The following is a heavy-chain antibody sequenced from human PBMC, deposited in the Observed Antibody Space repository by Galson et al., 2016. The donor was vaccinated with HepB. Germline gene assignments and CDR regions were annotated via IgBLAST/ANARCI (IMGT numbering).Heavy chain of an antibody. CDR3: VTSQGY. J-gene: IGHJ4*02. Sequence: SLRLSCAVSGLKFSTYWMTWVHQAPGKGLEWVATINPDGNEKAYVDSVKGRFTMSRDNAKDSLHSQMNSRRAEDTGVYYCVTSQGYWGQGTLVTVSS. V-gene: IGHV3-7*03. CDR2: INPDGNEK. CDR1: GLKFSTYW.